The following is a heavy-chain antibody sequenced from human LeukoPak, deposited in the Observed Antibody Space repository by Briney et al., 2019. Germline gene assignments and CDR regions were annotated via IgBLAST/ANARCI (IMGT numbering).Heavy chain of an antibody. CDR2: IKQDGSEK. CDR1: GFTFSNYW. J-gene: IGHJ4*02. Sequence: GGSLRLSCAASGFTFSNYWMSCVRQAPGKGLEWVANIKQDGSEKYYVDSVKGRFTISRDNAKNSLYLQMNSLRAEDTAVYYCASGVHYFDYWGQGTLVTVSS. CDR3: ASGVHYFDY. D-gene: IGHD3-10*01. V-gene: IGHV3-7*01.